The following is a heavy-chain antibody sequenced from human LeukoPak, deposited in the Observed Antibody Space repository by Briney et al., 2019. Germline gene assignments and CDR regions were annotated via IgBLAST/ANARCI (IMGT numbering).Heavy chain of an antibody. D-gene: IGHD4-17*01. CDR1: GGSISSGSYY. J-gene: IGHJ3*02. Sequence: SETLSLTCTVSGGSISSGSYYWSWIRQPAGKGLEWIARIYTSGSTNYNPSLKSRFTISEDTSKNQFSLKLSSVTGADTGVYYCARTGDYGETFDIWGQGTMVTVSS. CDR2: IYTSGST. V-gene: IGHV4-61*02. CDR3: ARTGDYGETFDI.